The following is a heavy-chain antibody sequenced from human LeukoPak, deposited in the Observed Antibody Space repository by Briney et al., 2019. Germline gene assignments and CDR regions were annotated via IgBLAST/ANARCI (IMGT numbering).Heavy chain of an antibody. V-gene: IGHV3-66*01. J-gene: IGHJ4*02. D-gene: IGHD6-13*01. Sequence: GGSLRLSCAASGFTLTSDSMNWVRQAPGKGLEWVSDIYSGGGTYYADSVKGRFTISRDNSKNTLYLQMNSLRAEDTAVYYCARSLTGYSSSLDYWGQGTLVTVSS. CDR2: IYSGGGT. CDR1: GFTLTSDS. CDR3: ARSLTGYSSSLDY.